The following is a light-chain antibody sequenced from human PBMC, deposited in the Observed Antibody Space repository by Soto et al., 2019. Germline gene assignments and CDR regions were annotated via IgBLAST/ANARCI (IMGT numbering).Light chain of an antibody. CDR3: QQSYSTLFT. CDR2: AVS. Sequence: IQMTQFTSSLSASVGDRVTITCRAGQTVIRYLNWYQQKPGRAPNLLTYAVSNLQSGVPSRFSGSGYGTEFTLTISDLQPEDFATYYCQQSYSTLFTFGPGTKVEIK. V-gene: IGKV1-39*01. CDR1: QTVIRY. J-gene: IGKJ3*01.